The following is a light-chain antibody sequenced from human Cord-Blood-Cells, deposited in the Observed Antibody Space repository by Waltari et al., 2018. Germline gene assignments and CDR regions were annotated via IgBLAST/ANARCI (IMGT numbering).Light chain of an antibody. CDR3: QQSYSTFLYT. V-gene: IGKV1-39*01. Sequence: DIQMTQSPSSLSASVGDRVTITCRASQSISSYLNWDQQKPGKAPKLLIYAASSLQSGVPSRFSGSGSGTDFTLTISSLQPEDFATYYCQQSYSTFLYTFGQGTKLDIK. CDR2: AAS. J-gene: IGKJ2*01. CDR1: QSISSY.